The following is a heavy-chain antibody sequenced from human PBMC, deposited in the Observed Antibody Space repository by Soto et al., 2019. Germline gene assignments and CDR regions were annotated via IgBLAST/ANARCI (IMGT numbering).Heavy chain of an antibody. D-gene: IGHD4-17*01. CDR2: ISAYNGNT. CDR3: ARDSSPYGDYVGFDY. V-gene: IGHV1-18*01. CDR1: GYTFTSYG. Sequence: QVQLVQSGAEVKKPGASVKVSCKASGYTFTSYGNSWVRQAPGQGLEWMGWISAYNGNTNYAQKLQGRVTMTTDTSTSTAYMELRSLRSDDTAVYYCARDSSPYGDYVGFDYWGQGTLVTVSS. J-gene: IGHJ4*02.